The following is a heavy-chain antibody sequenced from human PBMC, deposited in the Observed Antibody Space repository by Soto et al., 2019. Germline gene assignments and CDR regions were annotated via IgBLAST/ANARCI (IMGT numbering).Heavy chain of an antibody. CDR2: IYHAGSV. D-gene: IGHD3-3*02. CDR1: GYSIGSGYY. V-gene: IGHV4-38-2*01. Sequence: PSETLSLTCAVSGYSIGSGYYWAWIRQSPGKGLEWIGSIYHAGSVYYNPSLNGRVALSMDTSKNHFSLKLTSVTAADTAVYYCARTFDYHGMDVWGPGTTVTVSS. CDR3: ARTFDYHGMDV. J-gene: IGHJ6*02.